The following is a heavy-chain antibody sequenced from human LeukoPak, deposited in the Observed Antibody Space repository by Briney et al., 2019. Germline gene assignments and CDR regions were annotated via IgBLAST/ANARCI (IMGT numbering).Heavy chain of an antibody. CDR1: GGSFSGYY. D-gene: IGHD1-26*01. CDR3: ARGRGIVGATVLQWFDP. CDR2: INHSGST. Sequence: KPSETLSLTCAVYGGSFSGYYWSWIRQPPGKGLEWIGEINHSGSTNYNPSLKSRVTISVDTSKNQFSLKLSSVTAADTAVYYCARGRGIVGATVLQWFDPWGQGTLVTVSS. J-gene: IGHJ5*02. V-gene: IGHV4-34*01.